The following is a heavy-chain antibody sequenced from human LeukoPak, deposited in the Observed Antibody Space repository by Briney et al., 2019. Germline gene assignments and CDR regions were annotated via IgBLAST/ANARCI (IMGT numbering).Heavy chain of an antibody. V-gene: IGHV1-46*01. CDR1: GYTFTSYY. D-gene: IGHD6-13*01. Sequence: ASVKVSCKASGYTFTSYYMHWVRQAPGQGLEWMGIINPSGGSTSYAQKFQGRVTMTRDTSTSTVYMELSSLRSEDTAVYYCARDGYSSSWYGYYGMDVWGQGTTVTVSS. CDR2: INPSGGST. J-gene: IGHJ6*02. CDR3: ARDGYSSSWYGYYGMDV.